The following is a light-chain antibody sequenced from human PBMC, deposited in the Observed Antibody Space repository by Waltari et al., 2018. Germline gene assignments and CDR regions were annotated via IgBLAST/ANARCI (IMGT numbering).Light chain of an antibody. CDR1: HGIGES. J-gene: IGKJ3*01. CDR3: QQHDNFPFT. Sequence: DIQLTQSPPSLSASVGDRVTITCQASHGIGESLNWYQQQRGTVAKVLVYDGSNLEAGVPSRFSGSRSGTDFTLTISSLQHDDIATYFCQQHDNFPFTFGPGTKVEIK. V-gene: IGKV1-33*01. CDR2: DGS.